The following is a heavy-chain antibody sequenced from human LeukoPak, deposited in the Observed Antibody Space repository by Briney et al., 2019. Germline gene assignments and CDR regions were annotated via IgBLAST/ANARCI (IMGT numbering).Heavy chain of an antibody. Sequence: PSETLSPTCTVSGGSISSYYWSWLRQPAGKGLEWIGRIYTSGSTNYNPSLKSRVTMSVDTSKNQFSLKLSSVTAADTAVYYCARDTSGSYFWDTDAFDIWGQGTMVTVSS. V-gene: IGHV4-4*07. D-gene: IGHD1-26*01. CDR2: IYTSGST. CDR3: ARDTSGSYFWDTDAFDI. J-gene: IGHJ3*02. CDR1: GGSISSYY.